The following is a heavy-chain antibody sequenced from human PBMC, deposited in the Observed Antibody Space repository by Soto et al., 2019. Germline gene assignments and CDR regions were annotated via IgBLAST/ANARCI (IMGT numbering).Heavy chain of an antibody. CDR2: ISGSGGSI. V-gene: IGHV3-23*01. J-gene: IGHJ4*02. CDR3: TTQDS. Sequence: EVQLLESGGGVVQPGGSQRLSCAASGLTFSTYAMSWVRQAPGKGLEWVSTISGSGGSIYYADSVKGRFTISRDNSKTTLYLQMNSLRAEDTAVYYCTTQDSWGQGTLVTVSS. CDR1: GLTFSTYA.